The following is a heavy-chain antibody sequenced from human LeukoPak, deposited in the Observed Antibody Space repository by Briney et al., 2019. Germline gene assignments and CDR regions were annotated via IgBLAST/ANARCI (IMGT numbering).Heavy chain of an antibody. Sequence: SQTLSLTCTVSGGSISSGDYYWSWIRQPPGKGLEWIGYIYCSGSTYYNPSLKSRDTISVDTSKKQFSRKLSSVTTADTAVYYCARDASDHDAFDIWGQGTMVTVSS. D-gene: IGHD2-21*01. CDR2: IYCSGST. J-gene: IGHJ3*02. CDR3: ARDASDHDAFDI. V-gene: IGHV4-30-4*08. CDR1: GGSISSGDYY.